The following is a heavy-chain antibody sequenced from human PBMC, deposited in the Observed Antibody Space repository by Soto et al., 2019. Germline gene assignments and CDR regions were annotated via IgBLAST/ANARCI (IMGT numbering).Heavy chain of an antibody. D-gene: IGHD3-10*01. J-gene: IGHJ4*02. Sequence: SETLSLTCTVSGDSISSNNNYWSWIRQPPGEGLEWIGFISYSGTTSYSPSLKSRVAISLDTSKNHFSLKLTSVTAADTAVYYGARDNITGLFDYWGQGSLVTV. CDR3: ARDNITGLFDY. V-gene: IGHV4-30-4*01. CDR1: GDSISSNNNY. CDR2: ISYSGTT.